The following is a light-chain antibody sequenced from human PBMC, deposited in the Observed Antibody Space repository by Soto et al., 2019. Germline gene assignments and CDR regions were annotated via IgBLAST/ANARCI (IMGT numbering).Light chain of an antibody. CDR2: DVS. Sequence: QSALTQPRSVSGSPGQSVTISCTGTSSDVGGYNYVSWYQQHPGKAPKLMIYDVSKRPSGVSDRFSGSKSGNTASLTISGLQAEDEADYSCCSYAGSYTFRVVFGGGTKLTVL. CDR1: SSDVGGYNY. J-gene: IGLJ2*01. V-gene: IGLV2-11*01. CDR3: CSYAGSYTFRVV.